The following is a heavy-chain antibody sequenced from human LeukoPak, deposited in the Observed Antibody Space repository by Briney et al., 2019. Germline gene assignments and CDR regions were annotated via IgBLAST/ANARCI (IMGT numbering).Heavy chain of an antibody. CDR1: RGSLSGYY. J-gene: IGHJ4*02. V-gene: IGHV4-34*01. D-gene: IGHD3-10*01. CDR3: ARAKVRGVRFYY. Sequence: SETLSLTCAVYRGSLSGYYWSWIRQPPGKGLEWIGEINHSGSTNYNPSLKSRVTISVDTSKNQFSLKLSSVTAADTAVYYCARAKVRGVRFYYWGQGTLITVSS. CDR2: INHSGST.